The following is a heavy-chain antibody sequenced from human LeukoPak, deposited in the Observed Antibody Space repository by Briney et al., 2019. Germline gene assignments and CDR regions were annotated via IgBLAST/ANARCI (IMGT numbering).Heavy chain of an antibody. D-gene: IGHD2-15*01. CDR1: GFTFSSYS. CDR3: ARGYCSGDSCFDNLDY. CDR2: IRSTSNYI. Sequence: GGPLRLSCAASGFTFSSYSMNWVRQAPGKGLEWVSSIRSTSNYIYYADSVKGRFTISRDNAKNSLYLQMNSLRAEDTAVYYCARGYCSGDSCFDNLDYWGQGTLVTVSS. J-gene: IGHJ4*02. V-gene: IGHV3-21*01.